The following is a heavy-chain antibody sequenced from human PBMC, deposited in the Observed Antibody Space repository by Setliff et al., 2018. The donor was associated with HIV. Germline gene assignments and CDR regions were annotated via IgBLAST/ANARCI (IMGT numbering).Heavy chain of an antibody. CDR2: IFSSGST. CDR3: ARRIDNSGSFPDKNWFDT. J-gene: IGHJ5*02. D-gene: IGHD3-10*01. V-gene: IGHV4-4*09. CDR1: GDSISTDF. Sequence: SETLSLTCTVSGDSISTDFWNWIRQSPGRGLEWIGFIFSSGSTKYNPSLQSRVTMSIDTSKNQFSLKLTSVTAADTAVYYCARRIDNSGSFPDKNWFDTWGQGSLVTVSS.